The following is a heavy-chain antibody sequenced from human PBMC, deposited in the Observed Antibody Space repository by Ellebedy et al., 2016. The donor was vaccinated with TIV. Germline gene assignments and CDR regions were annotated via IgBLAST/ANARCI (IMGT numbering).Heavy chain of an antibody. V-gene: IGHV1-69*06. D-gene: IGHD3-10*01. J-gene: IGHJ4*02. Sequence: PVKVSCXASGGTFSSYAISWVRQAPGQGLEWMGGIIPIFGTANYAQKFQGRVTITADKSTSTAYMELSSLRSEDTAVYYCARDLYYGSGSYFPFDYWGQGTLVTVSS. CDR2: IIPIFGTA. CDR3: ARDLYYGSGSYFPFDY. CDR1: GGTFSSYA.